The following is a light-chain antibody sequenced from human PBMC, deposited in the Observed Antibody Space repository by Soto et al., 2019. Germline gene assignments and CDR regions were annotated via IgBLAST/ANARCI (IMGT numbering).Light chain of an antibody. CDR3: QQSHSTPLT. Sequence: DIQMTQSPSSLSASVGDRVTITCRASQSISSYLNWYQQKPGKAPKVLISGASSLQSGVPFRFSGSGSGTDFTLTISSLQFEDFASYYCQQSHSTPLTFGGGTKV. J-gene: IGKJ4*01. CDR1: QSISSY. V-gene: IGKV1-39*01. CDR2: GAS.